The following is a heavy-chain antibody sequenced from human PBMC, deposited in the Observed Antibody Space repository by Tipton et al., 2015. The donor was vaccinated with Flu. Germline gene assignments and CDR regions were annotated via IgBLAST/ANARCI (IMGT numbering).Heavy chain of an antibody. Sequence: LRLSCTVSGGSISSSSYYWGWIRQPPGKGLEWIGSIYYSGSTYYNPSLKSRVTISVDTSKNQFSLKLSSVTAADTAVYYCARDLRLGIAVAGFDPWGQGTVVTVSS. CDR1: GGSISSSSYY. V-gene: IGHV4-39*07. CDR3: ARDLRLGIAVAGFDP. D-gene: IGHD6-19*01. CDR2: IYYSGST. J-gene: IGHJ5*02.